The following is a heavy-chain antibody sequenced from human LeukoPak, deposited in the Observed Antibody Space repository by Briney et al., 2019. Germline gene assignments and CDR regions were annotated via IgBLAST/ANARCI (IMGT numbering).Heavy chain of an antibody. V-gene: IGHV3-21*01. Sequence: GGSLRLSCAASGFSFSSYTLNWVRQAPGKGLEWVPSISTSSSYIFYTDSVKGRFTISRDNAKNSVYLQMNSLRAEDTAVYYCARLQGGTGWYYFDYWGQGTLVTVSS. CDR2: ISTSSSYI. J-gene: IGHJ4*02. D-gene: IGHD6-19*01. CDR1: GFSFSSYT. CDR3: ARLQGGTGWYYFDY.